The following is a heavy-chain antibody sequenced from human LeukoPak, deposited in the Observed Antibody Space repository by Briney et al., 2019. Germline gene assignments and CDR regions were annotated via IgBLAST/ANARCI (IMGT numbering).Heavy chain of an antibody. V-gene: IGHV4-30-4*01. J-gene: IGHJ2*01. Sequence: PSETLSLTCTVSGVSISSGDYYWSWIRQPPGKGLEWIGYIYYSGSTYYNPSLKSRVTISVDTSKNQFSLKLSSVTAADTAVYYCARAQTSNDYGDYNYWYFDLWGRGTLVTVSS. CDR1: GVSISSGDYY. CDR2: IYYSGST. D-gene: IGHD4-17*01. CDR3: ARAQTSNDYGDYNYWYFDL.